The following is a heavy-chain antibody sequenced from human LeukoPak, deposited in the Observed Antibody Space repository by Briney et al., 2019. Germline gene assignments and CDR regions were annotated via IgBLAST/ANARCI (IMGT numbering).Heavy chain of an antibody. CDR1: GFIFSSYS. Sequence: GGSLRLSCAASGFIFSSYSMSWVRQAPGKGLEWVANIKQDGSEKYYVDSVKGRFTISRDNAKNSLYVQMNSLRAEDTAVYYCARAIRGYSYVLDYWGQGTLVTVSS. V-gene: IGHV3-7*03. D-gene: IGHD5-18*01. CDR3: ARAIRGYSYVLDY. CDR2: IKQDGSEK. J-gene: IGHJ4*02.